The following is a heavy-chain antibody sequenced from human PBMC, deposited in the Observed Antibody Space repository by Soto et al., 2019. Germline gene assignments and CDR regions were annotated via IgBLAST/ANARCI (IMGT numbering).Heavy chain of an antibody. CDR1: GGTLNNYA. J-gene: IGHJ4*02. V-gene: IGHV1-69*13. D-gene: IGHD3-3*01. CDR3: ETASNYDVSNYF. Sequence: ASVKVSCKASGGTLNNYAINWVRRAPGQGLEWMGGILPVSAPPDYAQTFQGRVSITADHSTSTVYMELSRLKSDDTAVYLCETASNYDVSNYFWGQGTLVTVSS. CDR2: ILPVSAPP.